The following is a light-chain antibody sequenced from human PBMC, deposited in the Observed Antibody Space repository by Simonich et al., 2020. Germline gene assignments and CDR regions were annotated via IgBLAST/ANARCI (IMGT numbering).Light chain of an antibody. Sequence: DIVMTQSPDSLAVSLGERPTINCKSSQSVLYSSNNKNYLAWYQQKPGQPPKLLIYWASTRESVVPDRFSGSGSGTDFTLTISRLQAEDVAVYYCQQYYSTPFTFGPGTKVDIK. CDR2: WAS. V-gene: IGKV4-1*01. CDR1: QSVLYSSNNKNY. J-gene: IGKJ3*01. CDR3: QQYYSTPFT.